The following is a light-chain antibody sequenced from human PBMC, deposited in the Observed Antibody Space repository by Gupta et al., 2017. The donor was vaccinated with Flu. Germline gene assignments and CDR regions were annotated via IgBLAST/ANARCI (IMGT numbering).Light chain of an antibody. Sequence: QSALTQPASVSESPGQSITISCTGTSSDIGANNFVSWYQHHPGKAPKLIIYEVNNRPSGVSNRFSGSKSGNAASLTISGLQSEDEADYYCSSFTSSTTFIFGGGTKLTVL. CDR2: EVN. J-gene: IGLJ2*01. CDR1: SSDIGANNF. V-gene: IGLV2-14*01. CDR3: SSFTSSTTFI.